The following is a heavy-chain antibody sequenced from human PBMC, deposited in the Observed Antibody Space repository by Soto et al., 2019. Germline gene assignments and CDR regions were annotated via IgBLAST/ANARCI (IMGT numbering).Heavy chain of an antibody. V-gene: IGHV1-46*01. CDR1: GYTFTSYY. CDR3: ASSELLGELSLYYYGMDV. D-gene: IGHD3-16*02. J-gene: IGHJ6*02. Sequence: ASVKVSCKASGYTFTSYYMLWVRQAPGQGLEWMGIINPSGGSTSYAQKIQGRVTMTRDTSTSTVYMELSSLISEDTAVFYFASSELLGELSLYYYGMDVWGQGTTVTVSS. CDR2: INPSGGST.